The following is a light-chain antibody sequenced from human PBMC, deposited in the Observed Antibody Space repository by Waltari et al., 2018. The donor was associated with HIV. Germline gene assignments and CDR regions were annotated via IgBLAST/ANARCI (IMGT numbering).Light chain of an antibody. CDR3: AAWDDSLNGHVV. J-gene: IGLJ2*01. CDR1: SPNIGRNT. CDR2: SNN. Sequence: QSVLTPPPSASGTPGHRVTISCSGSSPNIGRNTVHWYQQLPGTAPKLLIYSNNQRPSGVPDRFSGSKSGTSASLAISGLQSEDEADYYCAAWDDSLNGHVVFGGGTKLTVL. V-gene: IGLV1-44*01.